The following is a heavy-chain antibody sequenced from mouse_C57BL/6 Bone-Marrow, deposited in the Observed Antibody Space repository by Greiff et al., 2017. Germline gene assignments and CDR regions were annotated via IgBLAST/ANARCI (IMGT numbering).Heavy chain of an antibody. CDR1: GYTFTDYY. V-gene: IGHV1-19*01. CDR3: ARVGLDGPAWFAY. CDR2: INPYNGGT. J-gene: IGHJ3*01. D-gene: IGHD2-3*01. Sequence: VQLQQSGPVLVKPGASVKMSCKASGYTFTDYYMNWVKQSHGKSLEWIGVINPYNGGTSYNQKFKGKATLTVDKSSSTAYMELNSLTSEDAAVYYCARVGLDGPAWFAYGGQGTLVTVSA.